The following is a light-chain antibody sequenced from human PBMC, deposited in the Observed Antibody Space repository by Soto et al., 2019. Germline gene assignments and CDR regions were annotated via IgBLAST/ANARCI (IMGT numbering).Light chain of an antibody. Sequence: EIVLTQSPATLSLSPGERATLSCGASQSVSSSSLAWYRQKFGQAPRLLIYGASTRAAGIPDRFSGSGSGTDFALTISRLEPEDFAVYYCQQYGSSPWTFGQGTKVEIK. CDR2: GAS. J-gene: IGKJ1*01. V-gene: IGKV3-20*01. CDR1: QSVSSSS. CDR3: QQYGSSPWT.